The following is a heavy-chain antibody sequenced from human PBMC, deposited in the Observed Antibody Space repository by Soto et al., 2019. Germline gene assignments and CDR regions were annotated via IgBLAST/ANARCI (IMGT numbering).Heavy chain of an antibody. CDR3: AGPGIAAAGTAY. CDR1: GGSISSSNW. Sequence: SETLSLTCAVSGGSISSSNWWSWVRQPPGKGLEWIGEIYHSGSTNYNPSLKSRVTISVDKSKNQFSLKLSSVTAADTAVYYCAGPGIAAAGTAYWGQGTLVTVSS. CDR2: IYHSGST. D-gene: IGHD6-13*01. V-gene: IGHV4-4*02. J-gene: IGHJ4*02.